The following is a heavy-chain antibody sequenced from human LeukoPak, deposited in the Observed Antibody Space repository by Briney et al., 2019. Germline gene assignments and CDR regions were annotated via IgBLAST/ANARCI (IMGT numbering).Heavy chain of an antibody. CDR2: INPSGGRT. Sequence: ASVKVSCKASGFTFTSYYMHWVRQAPGQGLEGIGIINPSGGRTMYAQRLQGRVTMTRETSTSTVYMELRNLSTEDTAIYYCARDVGITVVRGTFDYWGKGTLVTVSS. J-gene: IGHJ4*01. CDR1: GFTFTSYY. D-gene: IGHD3-10*01. V-gene: IGHV1-46*01. CDR3: ARDVGITVVRGTFDY.